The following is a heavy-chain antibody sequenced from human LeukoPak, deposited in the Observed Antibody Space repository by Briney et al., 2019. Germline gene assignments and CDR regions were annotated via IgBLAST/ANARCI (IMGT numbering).Heavy chain of an antibody. CDR1: GFTFSSYD. CDR2: IGTAGDT. CDR3: AREGKDYDFWSGYYQRSYYYYGMDV. V-gene: IGHV3-13*01. D-gene: IGHD3-3*01. Sequence: GGSLRLSCAASGFTFSSYDMHWVRQATGKGLEWVSAIGTAGDTYYPGSVKGRFTISRENAKNSLYLQMNSLRAEDTAVYYCAREGKDYDFWSGYYQRSYYYYGMDVWGQGTTVTVPS. J-gene: IGHJ6*02.